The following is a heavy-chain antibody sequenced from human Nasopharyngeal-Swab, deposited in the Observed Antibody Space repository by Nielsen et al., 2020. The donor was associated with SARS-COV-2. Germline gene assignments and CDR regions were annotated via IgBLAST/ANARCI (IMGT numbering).Heavy chain of an antibody. CDR2: ICNSGGHT. V-gene: IGHV3-23*01. J-gene: IGHJ4*02. CDR3: AKQYYDSLTDWVFDS. D-gene: IGHD3-9*01. Sequence: GGSLTLSCAASGFTLTTYSLSWVRQAPGKGLEWVSAICNSGGHTYYSDSVKGRFTISRDNSKNTVYLQMNSLRAEDTAVYYCAKQYYDSLTDWVFDSWGQGTLVTVSS. CDR1: GFTLTTYS.